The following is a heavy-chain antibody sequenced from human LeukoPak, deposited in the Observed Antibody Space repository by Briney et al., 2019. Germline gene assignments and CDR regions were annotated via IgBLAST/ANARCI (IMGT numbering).Heavy chain of an antibody. CDR3: ASLRLVSGSCSDFDY. Sequence: GGSLRLSCAASGFTFSSYSMNWVRQAPGKGLEWVSAISPSGGSTYYADSVKGRFTISRDNSKNTLYLQMNSLRAEDTAVYYCASLRLVSGSCSDFDYWGQGTLVTVSS. CDR2: ISPSGGST. CDR1: GFTFSSYS. V-gene: IGHV3-23*01. J-gene: IGHJ4*02. D-gene: IGHD1-26*01.